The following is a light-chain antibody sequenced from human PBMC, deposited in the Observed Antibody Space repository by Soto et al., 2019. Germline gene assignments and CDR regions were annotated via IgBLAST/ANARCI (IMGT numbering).Light chain of an antibody. V-gene: IGKV3-11*01. CDR3: QQRINWPLT. J-gene: IGKJ4*01. Sequence: EIVLTQSPATLSLSPGERATLSCRASQSISSHLAWYQQKPGQAPRLLIYGASNRATGIPARFSGRGSGTDVTLTISSLELEDLAVYCCQQRINWPLTCGGGTKVEIK. CDR2: GAS. CDR1: QSISSH.